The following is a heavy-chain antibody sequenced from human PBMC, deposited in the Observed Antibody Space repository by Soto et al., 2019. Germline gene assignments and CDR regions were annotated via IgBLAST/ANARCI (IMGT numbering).Heavy chain of an antibody. D-gene: IGHD3-22*01. CDR1: GFTSSSYA. CDR3: AKDRTITMIVVPHAFDI. Sequence: EVQLLESGGGLVQPGGSLRLSCAASGFTSSSYAMSWVRQAPEKGLEWFSGISGSGGSTYYADSVKGRFTISRDNSKNTLYLQMNSLRAEDTAVYYCAKDRTITMIVVPHAFDIWGRGTMVTVSS. J-gene: IGHJ3*02. V-gene: IGHV3-23*01. CDR2: ISGSGGST.